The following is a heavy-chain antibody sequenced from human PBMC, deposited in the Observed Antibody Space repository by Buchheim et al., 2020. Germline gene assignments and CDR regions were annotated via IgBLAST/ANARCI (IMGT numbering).Heavy chain of an antibody. CDR1: GFTFSSYG. CDR3: AKDLIGVRGPDALDV. D-gene: IGHD3-10*01. V-gene: IGHV3-30*18. CDR2: ISYDGSNK. Sequence: QVQLVESGGGVVQPGRSLRLSCAASGFTFSSYGMHWVRQAPGKGLEWVAAISYDGSNKYYADSVKGRVTISRDNSKNTLYLQMNSLRAENTAVYRWAKDLIGVRGPDALDVWGQGT. J-gene: IGHJ3*01.